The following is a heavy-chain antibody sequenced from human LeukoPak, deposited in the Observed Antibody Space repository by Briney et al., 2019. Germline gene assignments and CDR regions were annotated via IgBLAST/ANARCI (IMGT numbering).Heavy chain of an antibody. J-gene: IGHJ4*02. CDR3: VKDLYKGDSSSWYYFHY. CDR1: GFIISNYA. V-gene: IGHV3-64D*06. Sequence: GGSLRLSCSPSGFIISNYAMHWVRQAPGKGLEYVSAISANGGRTYYADSVKGRFTISRDNSKNTLYLQMSSLRAEDTAIYHCVKDLYKGDSSSWYYFHYWGQGTLVTVSS. D-gene: IGHD6-13*01. CDR2: ISANGGRT.